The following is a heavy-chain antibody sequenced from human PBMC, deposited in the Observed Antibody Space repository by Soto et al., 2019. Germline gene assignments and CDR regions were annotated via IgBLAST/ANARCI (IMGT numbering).Heavy chain of an antibody. D-gene: IGHD6-19*01. CDR2: ISYDGSNK. J-gene: IGHJ3*02. CDR1: GFTFSSYG. CDR3: AKDLGQWLAYDAFDI. Sequence: QVQLVESGGGVVQPGRSLRLSCAASGFTFSSYGMHWVRKAPGRGLEWVAVISYDGSNKYYADSVKGRFTISRDNSKNTLYLQMNSLRAEDTAVYYCAKDLGQWLAYDAFDIWGQGTMVTVSS. V-gene: IGHV3-30*18.